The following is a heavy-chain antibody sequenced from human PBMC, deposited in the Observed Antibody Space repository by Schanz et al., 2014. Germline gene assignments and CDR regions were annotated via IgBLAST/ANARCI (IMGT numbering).Heavy chain of an antibody. J-gene: IGHJ4*02. CDR3: ARDGEAAAGCDY. CDR2: INPSSGTT. D-gene: IGHD6-13*01. Sequence: QVQLVQSGAEVKKPGASVKVSCKASGYTFASYYIHWFRQAPGQGLEWMGKINPSSGTTRIAQNFQGRLTVTRDTSTSTVNMELSSLRSEDTAVYYCARDGEAAAGCDYWGQGTLVTVSS. V-gene: IGHV1-46*03. CDR1: GYTFASYY.